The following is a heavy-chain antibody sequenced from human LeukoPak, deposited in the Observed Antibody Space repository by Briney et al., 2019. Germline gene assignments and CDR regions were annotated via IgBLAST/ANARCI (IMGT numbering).Heavy chain of an antibody. V-gene: IGHV1-2*06. CDR3: VRGYSYGFYFDY. CDR2: INPNSGGP. CDR1: GYTFTGYY. Sequence: ASVKVSCKASGYTFTGYYMHWVRQAPGQGLEWMGRINPNSGGPNYGQKFQGTVTMTRDTSISTAYLELSNLRSDDTAAYYCVRGYSYGFYFDYWARDPWSPSPQ. D-gene: IGHD5-18*01. J-gene: IGHJ4*02.